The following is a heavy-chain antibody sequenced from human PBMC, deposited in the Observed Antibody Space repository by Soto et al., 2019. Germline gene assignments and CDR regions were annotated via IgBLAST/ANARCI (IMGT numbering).Heavy chain of an antibody. D-gene: IGHD5-12*01. CDR3: ARNRYDGYDFDY. Sequence: QVQLQESGPGLVKPSETLSLTCTVSSGSISSSRWWSWVRQSPGKGLEWIGEVAENGYIHCIPSLKSRLTISLDKSKNRFSLRLTSVTAADTALYYGARNRYDGYDFDYWGQGALVTVSS. V-gene: IGHV4-4*02. CDR1: SGSISSSRW. J-gene: IGHJ4*02. CDR2: VAENGYI.